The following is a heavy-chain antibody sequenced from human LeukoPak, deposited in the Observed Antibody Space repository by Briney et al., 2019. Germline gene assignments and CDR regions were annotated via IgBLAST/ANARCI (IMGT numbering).Heavy chain of an antibody. D-gene: IGHD6-19*01. J-gene: IGHJ4*02. Sequence: GASVKVSCKASGYTFTSYGISWVRQAPGQGLEWMGRINPNSGGTNYAQKFQGRVTMTRDTSISTAYMELSRLRSDDTAVYYCAILAVAGVFDYWGQGTLVTVSS. V-gene: IGHV1-2*06. CDR1: GYTFTSYG. CDR2: INPNSGGT. CDR3: AILAVAGVFDY.